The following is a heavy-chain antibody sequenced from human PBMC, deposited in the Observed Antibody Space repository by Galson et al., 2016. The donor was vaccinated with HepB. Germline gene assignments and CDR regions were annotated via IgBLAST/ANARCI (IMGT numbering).Heavy chain of an antibody. V-gene: IGHV3-21*01. Sequence: SLRLSCAGSGFTFGRFTMTWFRQAPGKGLEWVSAISGDRYYIYYADSVQGRFTISRDNARNILYLQMNSLRPEDTAVYYCARDSPGHNAQWLVRPLEFWGQGTLVTVSS. CDR1: GFTFGRFT. CDR2: ISGDRYYI. D-gene: IGHD6-19*01. CDR3: ARDSPGHNAQWLVRPLEF. J-gene: IGHJ4*02.